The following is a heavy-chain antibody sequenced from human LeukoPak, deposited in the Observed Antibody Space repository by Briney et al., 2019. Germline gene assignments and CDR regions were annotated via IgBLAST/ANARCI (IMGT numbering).Heavy chain of an antibody. J-gene: IGHJ4*02. D-gene: IGHD5-12*01. Sequence: QAGRSLRLSCAASGFTFDDYAMHWVRQAPGKGLEWVSGISWNSGSIGYADSVKGRFTISRDNAKNSLYLQMNSLRAEDTAVYYCARRRKSGYEVDYWAREPWSPSPQ. V-gene: IGHV3-9*01. CDR2: ISWNSGSI. CDR3: ARRRKSGYEVDY. CDR1: GFTFDDYA.